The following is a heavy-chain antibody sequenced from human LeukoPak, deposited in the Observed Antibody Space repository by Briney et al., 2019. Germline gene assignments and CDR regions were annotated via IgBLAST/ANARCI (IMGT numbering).Heavy chain of an antibody. V-gene: IGHV1-2*02. J-gene: IGHJ5*02. CDR1: GYTFTGYY. D-gene: IGHD3-3*01. Sequence: ASVKLSCKPSGYTFTGYYMHWVRQAPGHGLEWMGWINPNSGGTNYAQKFQGRVTMTRDTSISTAYMELSRLRSDDTTLHYFARGGPYDWWGTLSFYPSGQGTLGTVSS. CDR2: INPNSGGT. CDR3: ARGGPYDWWGTLSFYP.